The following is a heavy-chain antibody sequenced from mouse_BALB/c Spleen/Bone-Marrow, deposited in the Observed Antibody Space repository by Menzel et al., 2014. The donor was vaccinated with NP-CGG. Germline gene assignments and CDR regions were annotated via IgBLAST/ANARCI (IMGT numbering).Heavy chain of an antibody. CDR2: IWRGGST. D-gene: IGHD2-1*01. V-gene: IGHV2-5-1*01. J-gene: IGHJ2*01. CDR3: AKRGNYGYFDY. Sequence: VMLVESGPSLVQPSQSLSITCTVSGFSLTSYGVHWVPPSPGKGLEWLGVIWRGGSTDYNAAFMSRLSITKDNSKSQVFFKMNSLQADDTAIYYCAKRGNYGYFDYWGQGTTLTVSS. CDR1: GFSLTSYG.